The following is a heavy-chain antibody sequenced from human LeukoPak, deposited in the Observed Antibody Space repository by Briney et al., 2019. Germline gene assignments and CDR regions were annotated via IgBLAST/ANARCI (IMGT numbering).Heavy chain of an antibody. CDR2: ISSSSSYT. Sequence: GGSLRLSCAAPGFTFSDYYMSWIRQAPGKGLEWVSYISSSSSYTNYADSVKGRFTISRDNSKNTLYLQMNSLRAEDTAVYYCARDPRADHCGMDVWGQGTTVTVSS. CDR1: GFTFSDYY. V-gene: IGHV3-11*06. J-gene: IGHJ6*02. CDR3: ARDPRADHCGMDV.